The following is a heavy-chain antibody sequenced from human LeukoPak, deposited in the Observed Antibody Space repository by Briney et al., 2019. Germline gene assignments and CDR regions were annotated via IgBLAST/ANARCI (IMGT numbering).Heavy chain of an antibody. Sequence: PGGSLRLSCAPSGFTFSSYGMSWVRQAPGKGLEWVSAISGSGGSTYYADSVKGRFTISRDNSKNTLYLQMNSLRAEDTAVYYCVLVATPRRGVYWGQGTLVTVSS. V-gene: IGHV3-23*01. CDR3: VLVATPRRGVY. D-gene: IGHD5-12*01. J-gene: IGHJ4*02. CDR1: GFTFSSYG. CDR2: ISGSGGST.